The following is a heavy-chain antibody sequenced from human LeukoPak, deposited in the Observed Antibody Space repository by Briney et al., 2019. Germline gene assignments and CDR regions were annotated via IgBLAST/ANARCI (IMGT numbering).Heavy chain of an antibody. CDR3: ARHRESITMVRGALIFDFDY. D-gene: IGHD3-10*01. CDR2: IYYSGST. J-gene: IGHJ4*02. Sequence: SETLSLTCTVSGGSISSSNYYWGWIRPPPGKGLEWIGSIYYSGSTYYNPSLKSRVTISVDTSKSQFSLKLSSATAADTAVYYCARHRESITMVRGALIFDFDYWGQGTLVTVSS. CDR1: GGSISSSNYY. V-gene: IGHV4-39*01.